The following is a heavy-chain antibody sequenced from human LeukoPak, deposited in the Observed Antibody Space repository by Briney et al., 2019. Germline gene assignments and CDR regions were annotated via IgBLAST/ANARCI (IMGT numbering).Heavy chain of an antibody. CDR2: IIPIFGTA. CDR3: ARTRLEWLQFDY. V-gene: IGHV1-69*13. Sequence: SVKVSCKASGGTFSSYAINWVRQAPGQGLEWMGGIIPIFGTANYAQKFQGRVTITADESTSTAYMELSSLRSEDTAVYYCARTRLEWLQFDYWGQGTLVTVSS. D-gene: IGHD3-3*01. CDR1: GGTFSSYA. J-gene: IGHJ4*02.